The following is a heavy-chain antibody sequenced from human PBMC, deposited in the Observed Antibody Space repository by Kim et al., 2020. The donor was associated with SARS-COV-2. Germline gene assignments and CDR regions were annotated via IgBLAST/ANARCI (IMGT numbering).Heavy chain of an antibody. Sequence: SETLSLTCAVYGGSFSGYYWSWIRQPPGKGLEWIGEINHSGSTNYNPSLKSRVTISVDTSKNQFSLKLSSVTAADTAVYYCARGDGVLSSGYPTHIRQRGNFDYWGQGTLVTVSS. CDR3: ARGDGVLSSGYPTHIRQRGNFDY. D-gene: IGHD3-22*01. CDR1: GGSFSGYY. V-gene: IGHV4-34*01. CDR2: INHSGST. J-gene: IGHJ4*02.